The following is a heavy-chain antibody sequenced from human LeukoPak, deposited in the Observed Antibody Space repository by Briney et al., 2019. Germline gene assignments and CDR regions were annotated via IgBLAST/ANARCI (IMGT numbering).Heavy chain of an antibody. J-gene: IGHJ1*01. CDR3: ASSMVTRYAEYFQH. CDR1: GFTFSSYA. CDR2: ISSNGGST. D-gene: IGHD5-18*01. V-gene: IGHV3-64*01. Sequence: PGGSLRLSCAASGFTFSSYAMHWVRQAPGKGLEYVSAISSNGGSTYYANSVKGRFTISRDNSKNTLYLQMGSLRAEDMAVYYCASSMVTRYAEYFQHWGQGTLVTVSS.